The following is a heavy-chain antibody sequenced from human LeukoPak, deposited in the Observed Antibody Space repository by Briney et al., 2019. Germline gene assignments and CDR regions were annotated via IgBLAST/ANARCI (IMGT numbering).Heavy chain of an antibody. CDR1: GFTFISYS. CDR2: ISSSSSTI. J-gene: IGHJ4*02. V-gene: IGHV3-48*01. CDR3: AKRVDTAMEPDY. Sequence: GGSPRLSCAASGFTFISYSMNWVRQAPGKGLEWVSYISSSSSTIYYADSVKGRFTISRDNSKNTLYLQMNSLRAEDTAVYYCAKRVDTAMEPDYWGQGTLVTVSS. D-gene: IGHD5-18*01.